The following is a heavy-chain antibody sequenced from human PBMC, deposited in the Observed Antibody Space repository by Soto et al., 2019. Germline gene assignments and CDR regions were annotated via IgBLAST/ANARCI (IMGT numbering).Heavy chain of an antibody. CDR1: GFTFSSYG. CDR2: MSYDGSNK. V-gene: IGHV3-30*18. CDR3: AKDGFPQSPFQH. Sequence: QVPLVESGGGVVQPGRSLRLSCAASGFTFSSYGMHWVRQAPGKGLEWVAVMSYDGSNKYYADSVKGRFTISRDISKNTLYLQMDSLKPDDTAIYYCAKDGFPQSPFQHWGQGTLVTVSS. D-gene: IGHD2-2*03. J-gene: IGHJ1*01.